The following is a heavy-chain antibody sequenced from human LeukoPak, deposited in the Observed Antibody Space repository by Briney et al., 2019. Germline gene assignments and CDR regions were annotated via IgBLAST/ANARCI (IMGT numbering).Heavy chain of an antibody. CDR2: IYHSGST. CDR3: ARGFRAFTIFGVVKPTNNWFDP. D-gene: IGHD3-3*01. Sequence: SETLSLTCAVSGGSISSGGYSWSWIRQPPGKGLEWIGYIYHSGSTNYNPSPKSRVTISVDTSKNQFSLKLSSVTAADTAVYYCARGFRAFTIFGVVKPTNNWFDPWGQGTLVTVSS. V-gene: IGHV4-30-2*01. J-gene: IGHJ5*02. CDR1: GGSISSGGYS.